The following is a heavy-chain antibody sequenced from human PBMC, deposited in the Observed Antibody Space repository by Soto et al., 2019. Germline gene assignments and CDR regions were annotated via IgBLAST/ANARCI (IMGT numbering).Heavy chain of an antibody. D-gene: IGHD2-21*02. CDR1: GYTFTSYY. J-gene: IGHJ6*02. V-gene: IGHV1-46*01. CDR3: ARPRRSTATATDV. Sequence: GPVKVSCKASGYTFTSYYMHWVRQAPGQGLEWMGIINPSGGSTSYAQKFQGRVTVTTDTSTSTAYMELRSLRTDDTAVYYCARPRRSTATATDVWGQGPTVTLSS. CDR2: INPSGGST.